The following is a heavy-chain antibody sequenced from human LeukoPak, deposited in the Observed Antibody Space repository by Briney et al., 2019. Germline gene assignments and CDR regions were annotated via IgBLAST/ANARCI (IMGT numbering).Heavy chain of an antibody. CDR3: ASLPGYCSSTSCYDY. CDR2: IIPILGIA. CDR1: GGTFSSYA. Sequence: SVKVSCKASGGTFSSYAISWVRQAPGQGLEWMGRIIPILGIANYAQKFQGRVTITADKSTSTAYMELSSLRSEDTAVYYCASLPGYCSSTSCYDYWGQGTLVTVSS. D-gene: IGHD2-2*03. J-gene: IGHJ4*02. V-gene: IGHV1-69*04.